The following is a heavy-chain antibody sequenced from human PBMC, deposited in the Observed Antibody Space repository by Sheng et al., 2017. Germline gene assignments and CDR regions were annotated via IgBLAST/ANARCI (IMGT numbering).Heavy chain of an antibody. J-gene: IGHJ6*03. CDR1: GFTFSSFD. CDR3: ARERSYYYYMDV. V-gene: IGHV3-48*03. Sequence: EVQLVESGGGLVQPGGSLRLSCAASGFTFSSFDMNWVRQAPGKGLEWISYISDRGSSIYYADSVKGRFTISRGNAKNSLYLQMNSLRAEDTAVYYCARERSYYYYMDVWGQGDHGHRLL. CDR2: ISDRGSSI.